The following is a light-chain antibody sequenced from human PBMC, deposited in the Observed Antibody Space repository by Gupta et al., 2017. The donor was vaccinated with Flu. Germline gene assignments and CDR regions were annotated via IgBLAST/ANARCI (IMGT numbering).Light chain of an antibody. J-gene: IGLJ1*01. CDR3: SSYTSSSTPYV. CDR2: EVS. V-gene: IGLV2-14*01. Sequence: HSALTQPAPVPGSPGSPITISCTGTSSDVGGYNYVSWYQQHPGKAPKLMIYEVSNRPSGVSNRFSGSKSGNTASLTTSGLQAEDEADYYCSSYTSSSTPYVFGTGTKVTVL. CDR1: SSDVGGYNY.